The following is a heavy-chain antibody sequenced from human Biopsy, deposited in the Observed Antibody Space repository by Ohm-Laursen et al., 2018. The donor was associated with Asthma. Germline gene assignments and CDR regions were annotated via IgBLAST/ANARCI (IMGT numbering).Heavy chain of an antibody. CDR2: ISFDGRYE. J-gene: IGHJ4*02. CDR3: ASRGDDFWSGYYMDY. V-gene: IGHV3-30*03. D-gene: IGHD3-3*01. Sequence: RSLRLSCTASGFSFGSFGMHWVRQVPGKGPEWVALISFDGRYEYYADSVKGRFTISRDNPMKRLYLQMSSLTAEDTAVYYCASRGDDFWSGYYMDYWGQGTLVTVSS. CDR1: GFSFGSFG.